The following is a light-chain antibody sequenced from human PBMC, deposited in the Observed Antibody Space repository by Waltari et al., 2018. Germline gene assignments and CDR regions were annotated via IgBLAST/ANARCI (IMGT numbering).Light chain of an antibody. Sequence: DIQMTQSPSSLSASVGDRVTITCRASQSISNNLNWYQQKPGKAPKLLIYATSVLQSGVPSRFSGRGSGTDFTLTISSLQPEDFATYYCQQSYSTLTFGPGTKVDIK. CDR3: QQSYSTLT. CDR2: ATS. CDR1: QSISNN. V-gene: IGKV1-39*01. J-gene: IGKJ3*01.